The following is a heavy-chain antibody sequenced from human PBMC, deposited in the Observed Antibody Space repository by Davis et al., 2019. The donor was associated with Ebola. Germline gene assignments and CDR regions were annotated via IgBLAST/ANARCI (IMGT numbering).Heavy chain of an antibody. CDR2: IHYSGST. CDR1: GGSISSHY. D-gene: IGHD5-18*01. Sequence: SETLSLTCTVSGGSISSHYWTWIRQPPGKGLEWIGHIHYSGSTHYNPSLKSRVTTSVDTSKNQFSLSLSSVTAADTAVYYCARRRGYSYGFDYWGQRTLVTVSS. J-gene: IGHJ4*02. CDR3: ARRRGYSYGFDY. V-gene: IGHV4-59*11.